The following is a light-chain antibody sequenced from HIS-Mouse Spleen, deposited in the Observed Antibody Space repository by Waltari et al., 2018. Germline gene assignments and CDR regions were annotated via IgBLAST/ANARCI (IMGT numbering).Light chain of an antibody. CDR1: ALPKKY. V-gene: IGLV3-10*01. CDR2: EDS. Sequence: SYELTQPPSVSVSPGQTARITCSGDALPKKYAYWYQQKSGQAPVLVIYEDSKRTSGIPGRFLGSSSGTMATLTISGAQVEDEADYYCYSTDSSGNHRVFGGGTKLTVL. J-gene: IGLJ2*01. CDR3: YSTDSSGNHRV.